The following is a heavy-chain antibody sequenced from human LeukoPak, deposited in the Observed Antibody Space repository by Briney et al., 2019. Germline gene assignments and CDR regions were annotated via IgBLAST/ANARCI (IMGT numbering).Heavy chain of an antibody. J-gene: IGHJ4*02. V-gene: IGHV3-33*06. CDR3: AKDGYNWIAFDD. CDR1: GFTFSSYG. CDR2: IWYDGSNK. D-gene: IGHD1-20*01. Sequence: GGSLRLSCAASGFTFSSYGMHWVRQAPGKGLEWVAVIWYDGSNKYYADSVKGRFTISRDSSKNTLYLQMNSLRAEDTAIYYCAKDGYNWIAFDDWGQGTLVTVSS.